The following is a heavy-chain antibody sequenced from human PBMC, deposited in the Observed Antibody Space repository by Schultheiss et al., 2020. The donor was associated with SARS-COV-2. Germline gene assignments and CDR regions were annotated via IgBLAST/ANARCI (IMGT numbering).Heavy chain of an antibody. Sequence: GSLRLSCAVYGGSFSGYYWSWIRQPPGKGLEWIGYIYYSGSTNYNPSLKSRVTISVDTSKNQFSLKLSSVTAADTAVYYCASRSSSAGRVYYYYGMDVWGQGTTVTVSS. CDR3: ASRSSSAGRVYYYYGMDV. J-gene: IGHJ6*02. CDR1: GGSFSGYY. V-gene: IGHV4-59*08. D-gene: IGHD6-6*01. CDR2: IYYSGST.